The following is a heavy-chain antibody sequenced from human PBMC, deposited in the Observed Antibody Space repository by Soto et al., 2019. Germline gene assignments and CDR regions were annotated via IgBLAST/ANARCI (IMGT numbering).Heavy chain of an antibody. D-gene: IGHD6-19*01. CDR1: GDSISNRRC. Sequence: QVQLQESGPGLVKPSGTLSLTCAVSGDSISNRRCWTWVRQPPGKGLEWIGDIFHSGDTNYNPSLKSRVFISVDKSQNQFSLKVSSVTAADTAVYYCAYSTGWYRHDVWGQWTLVTVSS. J-gene: IGHJ3*01. V-gene: IGHV4-4*02. CDR3: AYSTGWYRHDV. CDR2: IFHSGDT.